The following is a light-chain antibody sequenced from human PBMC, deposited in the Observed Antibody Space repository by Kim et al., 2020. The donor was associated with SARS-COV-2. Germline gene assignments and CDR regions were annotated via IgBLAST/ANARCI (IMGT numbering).Light chain of an antibody. Sequence: EIVMTQSPATLSVSPGERATLSCRASQSVGSYLAWYQHRPGQAPRLLIYGASTRATGVPARFSGSGSGTEFTLTISSPQAEDFAVYYCRQYRRWPPYIFGEGTKLEI. CDR2: GAS. CDR1: QSVGSY. J-gene: IGKJ2*01. V-gene: IGKV3-15*01. CDR3: RQYRRWPPYI.